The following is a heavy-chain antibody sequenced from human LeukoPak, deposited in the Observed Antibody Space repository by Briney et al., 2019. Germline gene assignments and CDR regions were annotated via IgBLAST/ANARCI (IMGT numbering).Heavy chain of an antibody. V-gene: IGHV3-30*03. J-gene: IGHJ6*03. CDR2: VTYDGTDK. D-gene: IGHD3-9*01. CDR1: GFTFSRYG. CDR3: VIFEQKTAYDILTGYYYYYYMDV. Sequence: GGSLRLSCAASGFTFSRYGMQWVRQAPGKELKWLTIVTYDGTDKNYAASVKGRFTISRDNSKSTVYLQMNSLRAEDTAVYYCVIFEQKTAYDILTGYYYYYYMDVWGKGTTVTISS.